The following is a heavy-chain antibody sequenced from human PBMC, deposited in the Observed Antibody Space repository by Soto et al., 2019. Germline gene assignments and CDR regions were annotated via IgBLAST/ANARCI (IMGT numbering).Heavy chain of an antibody. J-gene: IGHJ5*02. CDR1: GFTFSSYA. CDR3: AKDLARIVVVPAAIAWFDP. D-gene: IGHD2-2*02. CDR2: ITGSGGST. V-gene: IGHV3-23*01. Sequence: EVQLLESGGGLVQPGGSLRLSCEASGFTFSSYAMSWVRQAPGKGLEWVSSITGSGGSTYYADSVKGRFTISRDNSKNTLYLQMNSLRAEDTAVYYCAKDLARIVVVPAAIAWFDPWGQGTLVTVSS.